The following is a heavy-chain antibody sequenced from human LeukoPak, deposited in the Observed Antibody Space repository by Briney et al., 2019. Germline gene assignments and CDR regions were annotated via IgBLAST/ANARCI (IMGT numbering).Heavy chain of an antibody. CDR1: GFAFSSYS. J-gene: IGHJ3*02. D-gene: IGHD6-19*01. CDR3: AGEAGYSSGWYPDAFDI. CDR2: ISSSSSTI. V-gene: IGHV3-48*01. Sequence: GGSLRLSCAASGFAFSSYSMNWVRQAPGKGLEWVSYISSSSSTIYYADSVKGRFTISRDNAKNSLYLQMNSLRAEDTAVYYCAGEAGYSSGWYPDAFDIWGQGTMVTVSS.